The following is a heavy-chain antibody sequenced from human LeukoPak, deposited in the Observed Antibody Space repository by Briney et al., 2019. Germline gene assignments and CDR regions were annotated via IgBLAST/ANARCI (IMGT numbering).Heavy chain of an antibody. CDR3: ARDSSDSSGWYEGWFDP. CDR2: HYSGSTT. J-gene: IGHJ5*02. Sequence: GGSLRLSCAASGXAVTANYVNWVRQAPGKGLEWVLVHYSGSTTYYADSVRGRFTISRDNSKNTLYLQMNSLRAEDTAVYYCARDSSDSSGWYEGWFDPWGQGTLVTVSS. V-gene: IGHV3-66*01. D-gene: IGHD6-19*01. CDR1: GXAVTANY.